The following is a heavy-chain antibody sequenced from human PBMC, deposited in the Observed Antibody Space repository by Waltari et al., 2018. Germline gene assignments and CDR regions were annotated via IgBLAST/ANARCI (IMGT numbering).Heavy chain of an antibody. J-gene: IGHJ4*02. D-gene: IGHD3-22*01. CDR2: INPSGGST. Sequence: QVQLVQSGAEVKKPGASVKVSCKASGYTFTSYYMHWVRQAPGQGLEWMGIINPSGGSTSYAQKFQGRVTMTRDTSTSTVYMELSSLRSEDTAVYYCARGKIDYYDSSGYFDYWGQGTLVTVSS. CDR3: ARGKIDYYDSSGYFDY. CDR1: GYTFTSYY. V-gene: IGHV1-46*01.